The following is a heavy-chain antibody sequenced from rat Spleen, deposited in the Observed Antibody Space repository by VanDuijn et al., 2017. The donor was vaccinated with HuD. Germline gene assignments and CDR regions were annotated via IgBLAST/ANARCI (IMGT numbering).Heavy chain of an antibody. CDR1: GFTFSRSA. Sequence: EVQLVESGGGLVQPGRSLKLSCAASGFTFSRSAMAWVRQAPTKGLDWVATISYDGSSTYYRDSVKGRYTISRDNAKSTLYLQMNSLRSEDTATYYCGKDMNYYSTYPFYVMGDWGQGASVTVSS. CDR2: ISYDGSST. CDR3: GKDMNYYSTYPFYVMGD. J-gene: IGHJ4*01. D-gene: IGHD1-2*01. V-gene: IGHV5-29*01.